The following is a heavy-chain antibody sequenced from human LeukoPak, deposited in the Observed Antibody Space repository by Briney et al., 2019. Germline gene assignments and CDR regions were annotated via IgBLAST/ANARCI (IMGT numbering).Heavy chain of an antibody. J-gene: IGHJ4*02. V-gene: IGHV4-39*01. CDR3: VRPASSGSYNY. CDR1: GASISSTSYY. D-gene: IGHD1-26*01. Sequence: SETLSLTCSVSGASISSTSYYWAWIRQPPGKGLEWIGSVHHSGTTHYNPSLKSQVTISVDSSKNQFSLRLNSVTAADTAVYYCVRPASSGSYNYWGQGTLVTVSS. CDR2: VHHSGTT.